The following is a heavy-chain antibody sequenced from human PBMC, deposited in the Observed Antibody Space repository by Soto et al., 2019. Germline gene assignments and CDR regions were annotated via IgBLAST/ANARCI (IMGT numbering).Heavy chain of an antibody. CDR2: IYSGGDT. J-gene: IGHJ4*02. CDR3: ARDKRDLRFLEWSYYFDY. D-gene: IGHD3-3*01. CDR1: GFTVSSNY. V-gene: IGHV3-66*01. Sequence: GGSLRLSCAASGFTVSSNYMSWVRQAPGKGLEWVSVIYSGGDTYYADSVKGRFTISRDNSKNTLYLQMNSLRAEDTAVYYCARDKRDLRFLEWSYYFDYWGQGTLVTVSS.